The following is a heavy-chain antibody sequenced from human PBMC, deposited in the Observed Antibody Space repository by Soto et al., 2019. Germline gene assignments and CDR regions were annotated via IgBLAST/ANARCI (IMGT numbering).Heavy chain of an antibody. CDR3: SRGRYCTSPSCYDHYYYGMDI. CDR1: GYTFTKYG. CDR2: IGVYNGKT. D-gene: IGHD2-2*01. J-gene: IGHJ6*02. Sequence: QEQLVQSGGEVKKPGASVRVSCKASGYTFTKYGITWVRQAPGQGLEWMGWIGVYNGKTNYARKLQGRVIMTADTSASTAYMELRSLRSDDTAVYYCSRGRYCTSPSCYDHYYYGMDIWGQGTTVSVSS. V-gene: IGHV1-18*04.